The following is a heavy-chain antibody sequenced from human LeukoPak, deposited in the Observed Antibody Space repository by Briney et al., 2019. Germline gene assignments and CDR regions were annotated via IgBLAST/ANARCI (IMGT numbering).Heavy chain of an antibody. CDR3: ARYTSRWFEDY. J-gene: IGHJ4*02. CDR2: IKQDGSEK. CDR1: GFTFSSYW. Sequence: GGSLRLSCAASGFTFSSYWMSWVRQAPGKGLEWVANIKQDGSEKYYVDSVKGRFTISRDNAKNSLYLQMNSLRDEDTAVYYCARYTSRWFEDYWGQGTLVTVSS. V-gene: IGHV3-7*03. D-gene: IGHD6-13*01.